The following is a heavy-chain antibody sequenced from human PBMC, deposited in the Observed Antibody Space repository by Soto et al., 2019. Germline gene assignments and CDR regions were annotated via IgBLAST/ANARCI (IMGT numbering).Heavy chain of an antibody. CDR1: GFTFSDYY. CDR3: AIVVPYDFWSGYYVVTAGFDY. CDR2: ISSSSSYT. J-gene: IGHJ4*02. Sequence: PGGSLRLSCAASGFTFSDYYMSWIRQAPGKGLEWVSYISSSSSYTNYADSVKGRFTISRDNAKNSLYLQMNSLRAEDTAVYYCAIVVPYDFWSGYYVVTAGFDYLGQGTLVTVAS. D-gene: IGHD3-3*01. V-gene: IGHV3-11*06.